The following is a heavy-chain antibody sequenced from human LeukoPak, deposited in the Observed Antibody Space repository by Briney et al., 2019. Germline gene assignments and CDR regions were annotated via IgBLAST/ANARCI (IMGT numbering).Heavy chain of an antibody. D-gene: IGHD6-13*01. Sequence: SGPTLVHPTQLLTLTRSFSGRPRSTTGWGLGWIRPRPGQALKLRELICWGAAKCYNPSLKSRPTITKDTSKNQVLPPMPQIDPVDTATYYCAHLRAAADAEYSQHWGEGTLVTASS. CDR3: AHLRAAADAEYSQH. CDR1: GRPRSTTGWG. J-gene: IGHJ1*01. CDR2: ICWGAAK. V-gene: IGHV2-5*02.